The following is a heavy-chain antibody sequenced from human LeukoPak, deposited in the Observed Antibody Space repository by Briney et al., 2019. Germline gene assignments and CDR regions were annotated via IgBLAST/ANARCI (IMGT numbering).Heavy chain of an antibody. D-gene: IGHD6-13*01. CDR2: TYYRSKWYK. J-gene: IGHJ4*02. CDR1: GDSVSSNSAA. V-gene: IGHV6-1*01. CDR3: AKDRRAAAGHFDY. Sequence: SQTLSLTCAISGDSVSSNSAAWIWIRQSPSRGLEWLGRTYYRSKWYKAYAESVKSRITINPDTSKNQFSLQLNSVTPEDTAVYYCAKDRRAAAGHFDYWGQGTLVTVSS.